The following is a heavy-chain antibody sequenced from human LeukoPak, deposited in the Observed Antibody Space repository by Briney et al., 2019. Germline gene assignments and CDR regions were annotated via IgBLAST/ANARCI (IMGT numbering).Heavy chain of an antibody. CDR3: GRDLDSRYTAMFFGY. Sequence: PGRSLRLSCAASGFTFSSYAMHWVRQAPGKGLEWVAVISYDGSNKYYADSVKGRFTISRDNSKNTLYLQMNSLRAEDTAVYYCGRDLDSRYTAMFFGYWGQGTLVTVSS. CDR1: GFTFSSYA. CDR2: ISYDGSNK. V-gene: IGHV3-30-3*01. D-gene: IGHD5-18*01. J-gene: IGHJ4*02.